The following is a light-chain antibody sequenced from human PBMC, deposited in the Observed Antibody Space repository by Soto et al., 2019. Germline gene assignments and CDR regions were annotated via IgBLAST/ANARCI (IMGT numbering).Light chain of an antibody. V-gene: IGLV2-11*01. Sequence: QSALTQPRSVSGSPGQSVTISCTGSSNDVGAYDFVSWYQQFPGKAPKLIIFDVDKRPSGVPDRFSGSKSGNTASLIISEVQAGAEADYSCCSYAGDNRYVFGTGTKLTVL. CDR1: SNDVGAYDF. CDR3: CSYAGDNRYV. J-gene: IGLJ1*01. CDR2: DVD.